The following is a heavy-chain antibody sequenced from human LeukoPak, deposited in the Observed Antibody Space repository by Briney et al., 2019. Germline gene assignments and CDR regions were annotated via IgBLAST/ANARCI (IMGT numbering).Heavy chain of an antibody. Sequence: GGSLRLSCAASGFTFSIYAMSWVRQAPGKGLEWVSVISGSGDNTYYADSVKGRFTISRDNSKNTLYLQMSSLRAEDTAVYYCARGFYGDPGNYFDYWGQGTLVTVSS. V-gene: IGHV3-23*01. J-gene: IGHJ4*02. D-gene: IGHD4-17*01. CDR2: ISGSGDNT. CDR3: ARGFYGDPGNYFDY. CDR1: GFTFSIYA.